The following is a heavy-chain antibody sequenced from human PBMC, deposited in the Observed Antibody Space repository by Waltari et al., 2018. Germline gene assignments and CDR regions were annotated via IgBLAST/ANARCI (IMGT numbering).Heavy chain of an antibody. D-gene: IGHD3-3*01. CDR3: ARGQTYYDFWSGPPWFDP. Sequence: QVQLQESGPGLVKPSETLSLTCAVSGYSISSGYYWGWIRPPPGKGLEWIGSIYHSGSTYYNPSIKSRVTISVDTSKNQFSLKLSSVTAADTAVYYCARGQTYYDFWSGPPWFDPWGQGTLVTVSS. V-gene: IGHV4-38-2*01. CDR2: IYHSGST. CDR1: GYSISSGYY. J-gene: IGHJ5*02.